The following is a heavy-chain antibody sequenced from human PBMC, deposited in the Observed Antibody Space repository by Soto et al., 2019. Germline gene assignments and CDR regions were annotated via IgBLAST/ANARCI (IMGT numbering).Heavy chain of an antibody. CDR1: GFTFSSYS. V-gene: IGHV3-21*01. CDR3: ARDGYCSGGSCSSGSAYNENYYYYMDV. Sequence: GGSLRLSCAASGFTFSSYSMNWVRQAPGKGLEWVSSISSSSSYIYYADSVKGRFTISRDNAKNSLYLQMNSLRAEDTAVYYCARDGYCSGGSCSSGSAYNENYYYYMDVWGKGTTVTVSS. D-gene: IGHD2-15*01. J-gene: IGHJ6*03. CDR2: ISSSSSYI.